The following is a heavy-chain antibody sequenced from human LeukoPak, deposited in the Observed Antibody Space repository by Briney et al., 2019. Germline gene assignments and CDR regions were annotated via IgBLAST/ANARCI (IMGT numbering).Heavy chain of an antibody. J-gene: IGHJ6*02. CDR1: GYIFTSHY. Sequence: ASVKVSCKASGYIFTSHYIHWMRQAPGHGLECMGMINPSGGSTSYAQKFQGRVTMTRDTSMSTVYLELSSLRSEDTAVYYCARGLYYYGMDVWGQGTTVTVSS. CDR2: INPSGGST. V-gene: IGHV1-46*01. CDR3: ARGLYYYGMDV.